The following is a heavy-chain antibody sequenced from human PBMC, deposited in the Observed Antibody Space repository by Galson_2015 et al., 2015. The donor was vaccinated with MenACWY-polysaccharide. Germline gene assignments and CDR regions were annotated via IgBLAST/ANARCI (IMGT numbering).Heavy chain of an antibody. D-gene: IGHD6-13*01. CDR1: GFTFNTHA. J-gene: IGHJ5*02. CDR2: IGGRGGSGADT. V-gene: IGHV3-23*01. Sequence: SLRLSCAASGFTFNTHAMSWVRQAPGKGLEWVSGIGGRGGSGADTYYADSVKGRFTISRDNSKNTLYLQMNSPRAEDTAVYHCATGSSWYTWFDPWGQGTLVTVSS. CDR3: ATGSSWYTWFDP.